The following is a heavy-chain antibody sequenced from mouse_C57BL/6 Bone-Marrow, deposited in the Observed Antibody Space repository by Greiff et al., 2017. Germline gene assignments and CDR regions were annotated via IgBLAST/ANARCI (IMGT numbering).Heavy chain of an antibody. CDR3: AKNAGTGYFDY. CDR2: IWRGGST. Sequence: VKVVESGPGLVQPSQSLSITCTVSGFSLTSYGVHWVRQSPGKGLEWLGVIWRGGSTDYNAAFMSRLSITKDNSKSQVFFKMNSLQADDTAIYYCAKNAGTGYFDYGGQGTTLTVSS. J-gene: IGHJ2*01. CDR1: GFSLTSYG. V-gene: IGHV2-5*01. D-gene: IGHD4-1*01.